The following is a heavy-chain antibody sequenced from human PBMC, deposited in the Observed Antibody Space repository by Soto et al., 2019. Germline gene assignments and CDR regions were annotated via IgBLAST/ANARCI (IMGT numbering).Heavy chain of an antibody. D-gene: IGHD3-22*01. J-gene: IGHJ3*01. CDR1: GFTFDVYT. CDR2: ISWDGGST. V-gene: IGHV3-43*01. CDR3: ARGDYHDTSGPFSDAFDV. Sequence: GGSLRLSCAASGFTFDVYTMHWVCQAPGKGLEWVSLISWDGGSTYYADSVKGRFTISRDNTKNSLYLQMNSLRAEDTAVYYCARGDYHDTSGPFSDAFDVWGQGTMVTVSS.